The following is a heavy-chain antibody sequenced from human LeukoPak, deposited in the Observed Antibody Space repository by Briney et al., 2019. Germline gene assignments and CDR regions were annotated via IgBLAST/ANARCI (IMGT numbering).Heavy chain of an antibody. V-gene: IGHV1-69*04. Sequence: SVNVSCKASGGTFSSYAISWVRQAPGQGLEWMGRIIPILGIANYAQKFQGRVTITAGKSTSTAYMELSSLRSEDTAVYYCASGGTEGWLDAFDIWGQGTMVTVSS. D-gene: IGHD2-15*01. CDR2: IIPILGIA. J-gene: IGHJ3*02. CDR1: GGTFSSYA. CDR3: ASGGTEGWLDAFDI.